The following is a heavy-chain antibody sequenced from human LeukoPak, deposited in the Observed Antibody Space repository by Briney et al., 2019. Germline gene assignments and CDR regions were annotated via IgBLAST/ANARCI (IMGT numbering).Heavy chain of an antibody. CDR3: AGGRVTNRITIYY. CDR2: MNPNSGNT. J-gene: IGHJ4*02. D-gene: IGHD3-3*01. Sequence: GASVKVSCKASGYTFTSYDINWVRQATGQGLEWMGWMNPNSGNTGYAQKFQGRVTMTRNTSISTAYMELSSLRSEDTAVYYCAGGRVTNRITIYYWGQGTLVTVSS. V-gene: IGHV1-8*01. CDR1: GYTFTSYD.